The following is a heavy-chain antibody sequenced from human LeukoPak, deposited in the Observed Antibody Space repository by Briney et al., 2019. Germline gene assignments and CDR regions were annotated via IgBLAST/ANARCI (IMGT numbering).Heavy chain of an antibody. D-gene: IGHD6-25*01. J-gene: IGHJ4*02. Sequence: SETLSLTCTVSGGSISSYYWSWIRQPPGKGLEWIGYIYYSGSTNYNPSLKSRVTISVDTSENQFSLKLSSVTAADTAVYYCARISGFPRFYYFDYWGQGALVTVSS. CDR2: IYYSGST. V-gene: IGHV4-59*01. CDR1: GGSISSYY. CDR3: ARISGFPRFYYFDY.